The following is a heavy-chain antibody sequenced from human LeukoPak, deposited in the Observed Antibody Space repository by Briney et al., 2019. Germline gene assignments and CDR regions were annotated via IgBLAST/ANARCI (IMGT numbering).Heavy chain of an antibody. CDR1: GFTFSSYG. J-gene: IGHJ4*02. Sequence: GGSLRLSCAASGFTFSSYGMSWVRQAPGKGLEWVSAISGSGGSTYYADSVKGRFTISRDNSKNTLYLQMNSLRAEDTAVYYCAKDISLTLVVITLFDYWGQGTLVTVSS. D-gene: IGHD3-22*01. V-gene: IGHV3-23*01. CDR2: ISGSGGST. CDR3: AKDISLTLVVITLFDY.